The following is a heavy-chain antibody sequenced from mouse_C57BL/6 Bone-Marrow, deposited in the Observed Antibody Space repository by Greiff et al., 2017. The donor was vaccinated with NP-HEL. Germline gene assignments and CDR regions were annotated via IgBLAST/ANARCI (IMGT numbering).Heavy chain of an antibody. CDR1: GFTFSSYA. J-gene: IGHJ3*01. CDR2: ISDGGSYT. Sequence: EVKLVESGGGLVKPGGSLKLSCAASGFTFSSYAMSWVRQTPEKRLEWVATISDGGSYTYYPDNVKGRFTISRDNAKNNLYLQMSHLKSEDTAMYYCAREVAVRAYWGQGTLVTVSA. D-gene: IGHD3-3*01. V-gene: IGHV5-4*01. CDR3: AREVAVRAY.